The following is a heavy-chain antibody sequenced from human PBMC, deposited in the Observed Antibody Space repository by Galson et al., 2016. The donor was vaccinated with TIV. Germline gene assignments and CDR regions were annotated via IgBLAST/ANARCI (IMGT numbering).Heavy chain of an antibody. Sequence: SLRLSCAASGFTFGNYAMSWVRQAPGKGLEWVGFITTKAYGGTTEYAASVKGRFTISRDDSKSIAYLQMNSLRTEGTAVYYCTRDLVRDIIVIPAVQFDYWGQGTLVTVSS. D-gene: IGHD2-2*01. CDR2: ITTKAYGGTT. CDR1: GFTFGNYA. J-gene: IGHJ4*02. CDR3: TRDLVRDIIVIPAVQFDY. V-gene: IGHV3-49*04.